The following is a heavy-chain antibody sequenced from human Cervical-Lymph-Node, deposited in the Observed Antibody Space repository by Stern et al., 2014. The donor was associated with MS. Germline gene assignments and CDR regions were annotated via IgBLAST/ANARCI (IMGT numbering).Heavy chain of an antibody. CDR1: GYTFTGYY. J-gene: IGHJ6*02. CDR2: INPNSGGT. CDR3: ARGGSSGWENYYYGMDV. Sequence: VQLVESGAEVKKPGASVKVSCKASGYTFTGYYMHWVRQAPGQGLEWMGRINPNSGGTKYAQKFQGRVTMTRDTSISTAYMELSRLRSDDTAVYYCARGGSSGWENYYYGMDVWGQGTTVTVSS. V-gene: IGHV1-2*06. D-gene: IGHD6-19*01.